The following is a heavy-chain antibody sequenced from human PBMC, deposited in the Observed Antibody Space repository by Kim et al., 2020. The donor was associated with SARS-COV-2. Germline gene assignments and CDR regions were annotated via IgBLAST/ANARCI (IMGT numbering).Heavy chain of an antibody. CDR2: INPNSGDT. CDR3: AREAHPYWFDP. Sequence: ASVKVSCKASGYTFSLYYIHWVRQAPGQGLEWMGRINPNSGDTNYGEKFQGRVTMTRDTSISTVYMELTRLTSDDTAVYYCAREAHPYWFDPWGQGALVTVSS. J-gene: IGHJ5*02. V-gene: IGHV1-2*06. CDR1: GYTFSLYY.